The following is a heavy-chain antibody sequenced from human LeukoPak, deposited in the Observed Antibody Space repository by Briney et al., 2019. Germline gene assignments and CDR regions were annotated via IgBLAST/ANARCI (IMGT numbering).Heavy chain of an antibody. CDR1: GFIFENYY. Sequence: GGSLRLSCEASGFIFENYYMYWVRQAPGKGLEWVAVISFDGVNTFYADSVKGRFTVSRDNSNNTVYLQMNNLRPEDTAVFYCARGQGYESYYYMDVWGKGTTVSVSS. CDR3: ARGQGYESYYYMDV. J-gene: IGHJ6*03. CDR2: ISFDGVNT. V-gene: IGHV3-30*19. D-gene: IGHD2-2*01.